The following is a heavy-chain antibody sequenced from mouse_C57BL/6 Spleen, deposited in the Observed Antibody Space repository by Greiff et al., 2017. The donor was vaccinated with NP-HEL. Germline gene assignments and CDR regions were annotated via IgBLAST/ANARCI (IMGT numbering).Heavy chain of an antibody. V-gene: IGHV1-58*01. CDR2: IYIGNGYT. J-gene: IGHJ4*01. CDR1: GYTFTSYG. CDR3: ARSKGSLNLYAMDY. Sequence: EVKLMESGAELVRPGSSVKMSCKTSGYTFTSYGINWVKQRPGQGLEWIGYIYIGNGYTEYNEKFKGKATLTSDTSSSTAYMQLSSLTSEDSAIYFCARSKGSLNLYAMDYWGQGTSVTVSS.